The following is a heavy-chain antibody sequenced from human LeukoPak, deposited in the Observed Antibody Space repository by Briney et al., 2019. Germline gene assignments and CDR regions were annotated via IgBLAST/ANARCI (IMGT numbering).Heavy chain of an antibody. CDR3: ARRKRQWELLDYFDY. J-gene: IGHJ4*02. CDR1: GYSFTSYW. D-gene: IGHD1-26*01. CDR2: IYPGDSDT. V-gene: IGHV5-51*01. Sequence: GESLKISCKGSGYSFTSYWIGWVRQMPGKGLEWMGIIYPGDSDTRYSPSFQGQVTISADKSISTAYLQWSSLNASDTAMYYCARRKRQWELLDYFDYWGQGTLVTVSS.